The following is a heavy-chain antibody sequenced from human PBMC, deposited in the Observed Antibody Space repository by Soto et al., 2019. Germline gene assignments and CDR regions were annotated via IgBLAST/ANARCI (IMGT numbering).Heavy chain of an antibody. D-gene: IGHD6-13*01. CDR3: ARIAASGRGLDV. J-gene: IGHJ6*02. V-gene: IGHV3-7*01. Sequence: EVQLVESGGGVVQPGGSLRLSCVDSGFTFSSYWMSWFRQAPVKGLEWVGNIKQDGSAENYVDSVKGRVTISRDNAKNSRYLQMNSLRAEDTAVYYCARIAASGRGLDVWGQGTTVVVSS. CDR1: GFTFSSYW. CDR2: IKQDGSAE.